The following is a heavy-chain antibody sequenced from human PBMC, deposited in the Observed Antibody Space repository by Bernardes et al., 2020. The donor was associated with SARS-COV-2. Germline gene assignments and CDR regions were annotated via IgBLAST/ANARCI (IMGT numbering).Heavy chain of an antibody. D-gene: IGHD2-15*01. J-gene: IGHJ5*02. CDR2: VTGTGRST. CDR3: AKDPVLVEVSATWGWFDP. Sequence: GGSLRLSCAASGFTFSSYAMSWVRQAPGKGLEWVSTVTGTGRSTYYADSVKGRFTISRDNSKNTLYLQMNSLRAEDTAVYYCAKDPVLVEVSATWGWFDPWGQGTLVTVSS. CDR1: GFTFSSYA. V-gene: IGHV3-23*01.